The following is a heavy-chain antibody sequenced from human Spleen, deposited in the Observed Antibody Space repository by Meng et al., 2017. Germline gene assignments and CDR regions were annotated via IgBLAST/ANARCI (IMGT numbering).Heavy chain of an antibody. CDR3: ARGPGTFYHYYYGLDV. Sequence: GGSLRLSCAASGFTVSHNYMSWVRQAPGKGLEWVSYIGGSGSTIYYADSVKGRFTISRDNSKNTLYLQMNSLRAEDTAVYYCARGPGTFYHYYYGLDVWGQGTTVTVAS. D-gene: IGHD1-26*01. V-gene: IGHV3-11*04. CDR1: GFTVSHNY. J-gene: IGHJ6*02. CDR2: IGGSGSTI.